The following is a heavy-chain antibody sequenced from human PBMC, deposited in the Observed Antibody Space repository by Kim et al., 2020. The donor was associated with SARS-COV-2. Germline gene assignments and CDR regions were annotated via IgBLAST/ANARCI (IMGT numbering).Heavy chain of an antibody. CDR2: LSGGDGLSI. Sequence: GGSLRLSCAASGFPFFHYAMCWVRQASGKGLEWVSCLSGGDGLSIQYGSSVKCRFTITSDNSKAMLFLQMNSLTVEDTAIYYCARTSDSSKAYRGFDFWGQGTLVTVSS. J-gene: IGHJ4*02. CDR3: ARTSDSSKAYRGFDF. CDR1: GFPFFHYA. D-gene: IGHD3-10*01. V-gene: IGHV3-23*02.